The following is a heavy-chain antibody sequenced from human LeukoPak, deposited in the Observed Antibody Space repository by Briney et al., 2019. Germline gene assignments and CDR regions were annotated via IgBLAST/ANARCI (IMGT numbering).Heavy chain of an antibody. CDR3: ASDRTGTEAYYYYYGMDV. V-gene: IGHV1-69*05. Sequence: SVKVSCKASGGTFSSYAISWVRQAPGQGLEWMGGIIPIFGTANYAQKFQGRVTITTDESTSTAYMELSSLRSEDTAVYYCASDRTGTEAYYYYYGMDVWGQGTTVTVSS. D-gene: IGHD3/OR15-3a*01. CDR1: GGTFSSYA. J-gene: IGHJ6*02. CDR2: IIPIFGTA.